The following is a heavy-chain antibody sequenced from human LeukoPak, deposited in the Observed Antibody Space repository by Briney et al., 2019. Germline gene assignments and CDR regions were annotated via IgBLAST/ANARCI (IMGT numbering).Heavy chain of an antibody. D-gene: IGHD5-18*01. CDR1: GFTFSSFG. V-gene: IGHV3-30*02. CDR2: IRYDGSIK. CDR3: AKDLKWRDTAMVFDY. Sequence: PGGSLRLSCAASGFTFSSFGMHWVRQAPGKGLEWVTFIRYDGSIKNYADSVKGRFTISRDNSKNTLYLQMNSVRGEDTAVYYCAKDLKWRDTAMVFDYWGQGTLVTVSS. J-gene: IGHJ4*02.